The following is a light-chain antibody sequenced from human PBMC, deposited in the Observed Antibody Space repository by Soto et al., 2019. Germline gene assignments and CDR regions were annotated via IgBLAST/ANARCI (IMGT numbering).Light chain of an antibody. V-gene: IGKV3-20*01. CDR3: QQYATAPYT. Sequence: ETVLTQSPGTLSLSPGEVATLSCRASQSVDSRYLAWYQQRPGQAPRLLISATSTRASGIPDRFSGSGSGTDCTLTISRLEPEDFAVDYCQQYATAPYTFGRGTTLEF. CDR1: QSVDSRY. J-gene: IGKJ2*01. CDR2: ATS.